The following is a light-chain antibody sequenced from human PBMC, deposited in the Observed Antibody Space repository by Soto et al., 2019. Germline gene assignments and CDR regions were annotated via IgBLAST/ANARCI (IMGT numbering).Light chain of an antibody. CDR3: QQYGSPRFT. CDR1: QSVSSKY. CDR2: GTS. V-gene: IGKV3-20*01. Sequence: EIVLTQSPGTLSLSPGERATLSCRASQSVSSKYLAWYQQKPGQAPRVLIYGTSIRASGVPERFSGGGSGTDFTLTITRLEPEDFAVYYCQQYGSPRFTFXPWTKVDIK. J-gene: IGKJ3*01.